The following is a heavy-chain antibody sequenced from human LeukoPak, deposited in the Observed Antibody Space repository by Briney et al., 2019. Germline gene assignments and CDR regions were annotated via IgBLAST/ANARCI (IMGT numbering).Heavy chain of an antibody. Sequence: PGGSLRLSCAASGFTFSSYSMNWVRQAPGKGLEWVSSISSSSSYIYYADSVKGRFTISRDNAKNSLYLQMNSLRAEDTAVYYCAKELSGYYDSTGPLDYWGQGTLVTVSS. V-gene: IGHV3-21*04. J-gene: IGHJ4*02. CDR1: GFTFSSYS. CDR3: AKELSGYYDSTGPLDY. CDR2: ISSSSSYI. D-gene: IGHD3-22*01.